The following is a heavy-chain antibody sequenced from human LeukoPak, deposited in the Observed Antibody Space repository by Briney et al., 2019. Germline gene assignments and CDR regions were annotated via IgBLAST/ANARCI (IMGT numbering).Heavy chain of an antibody. D-gene: IGHD3-22*01. V-gene: IGHV3-30*02. Sequence: PGGSLRLSCAGSGFTFSDFWMTWVRQAPGKGLEWVAFIRYDGSNKYYADSVKGRFTISRDNSKNTLYLQMNSLRAEDTAVYYCAKDWGELVQYGYYDSSGLDYWGQGTLVTVSS. J-gene: IGHJ4*02. CDR1: GFTFSDFW. CDR2: IRYDGSNK. CDR3: AKDWGELVQYGYYDSSGLDY.